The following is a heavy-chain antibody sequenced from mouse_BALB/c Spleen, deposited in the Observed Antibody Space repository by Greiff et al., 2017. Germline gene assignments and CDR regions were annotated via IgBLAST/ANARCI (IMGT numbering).Heavy chain of an antibody. CDR1: GFDFSRYW. D-gene: IGHD2-1*01. Sequence: EVQLQESGGGLVQPGGSLNLSCAASGFDFSRYWMSWARQAPGKGQEWIGEINPGSSTINYTPSLKDKFIISRDNAKNTLYLQMSKVRSEDTALYYCARLGNYYAMDYWGQGTSVTVSS. CDR2: INPGSSTI. J-gene: IGHJ4*01. CDR3: ARLGNYYAMDY. V-gene: IGHV4-2*02.